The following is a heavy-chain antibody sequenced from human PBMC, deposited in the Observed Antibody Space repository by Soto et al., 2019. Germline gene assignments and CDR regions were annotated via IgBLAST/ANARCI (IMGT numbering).Heavy chain of an antibody. CDR1: GCTFSSYA. J-gene: IGHJ4*02. CDR3: ARGYCSGGSCPIDY. Sequence: ASLKVSCKSSGCTFSSYAISWVRQAPGQGLEWMGGIIPIFGTANYAQKFQGRVTITADESTSTAYMELSSLRSEDTAVYYCARGYCSGGSCPIDYWGQGTLVTVSS. CDR2: IIPIFGTA. D-gene: IGHD2-15*01. V-gene: IGHV1-69*13.